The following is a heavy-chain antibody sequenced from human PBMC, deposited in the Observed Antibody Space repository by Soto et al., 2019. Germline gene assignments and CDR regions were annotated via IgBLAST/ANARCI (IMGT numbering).Heavy chain of an antibody. D-gene: IGHD2-15*01. J-gene: IGHJ3*02. Sequence: PSQTLSLTCDISGDSVSSNSAGWNWIRQTPSRGPEWLGRTYYRSKWYNNYALSVKSRVTVNPDTAKNQFSLQLNSVTPEDTAVYYCARDFDVVVAAPAASDIWGQGTMVTVSS. CDR1: GDSVSSNSAG. V-gene: IGHV6-1*01. CDR2: TYYRSKWYN. CDR3: ARDFDVVVAAPAASDI.